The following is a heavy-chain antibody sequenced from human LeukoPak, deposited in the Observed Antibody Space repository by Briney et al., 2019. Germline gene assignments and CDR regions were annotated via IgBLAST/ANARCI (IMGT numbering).Heavy chain of an antibody. CDR1: GFTFSNAW. D-gene: IGHD3-10*01. J-gene: IGHJ4*02. V-gene: IGHV3-15*01. Sequence: GGSLRLSCAASGFTFSNAWMSWVRQAPGKGLEWVGRIKSKTDGGTTDYAAPVKGRFTISRDDSKNTLYLQMNSLKTEDTAVYYCTTDLIWDYYGSGSRIGGFDYWGQGTLVTVSS. CDR2: IKSKTDGGTT. CDR3: TTDLIWDYYGSGSRIGGFDY.